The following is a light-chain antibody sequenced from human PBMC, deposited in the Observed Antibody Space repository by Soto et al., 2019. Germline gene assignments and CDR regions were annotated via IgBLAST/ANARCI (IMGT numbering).Light chain of an antibody. CDR1: QNINNY. V-gene: IGKV1-33*01. CDR3: QQYENRPT. Sequence: DIQITQTHPSLSASVGDRVTITCQASQNINNYLNWYQQKPGRAPKLLIYDASNLEAGVPSRFRGSGSGTDFTFTISRLQPEDIATYYCQQYENRPTFGQGTRLE. J-gene: IGKJ5*01. CDR2: DAS.